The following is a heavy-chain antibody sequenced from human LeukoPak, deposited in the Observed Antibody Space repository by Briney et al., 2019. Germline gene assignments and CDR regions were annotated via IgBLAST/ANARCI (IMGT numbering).Heavy chain of an antibody. CDR3: ARDRTRTGYSSGWYHDY. Sequence: ASVKVSCKASGYTFTGYYMHWERQAPGQGLEWMGWINPNSGGTNYAQKFQGRVTMTRDTSISTAYMELSRLRSDDTAVYYCARDRTRTGYSSGWYHDYWGQGTLVTVFS. CDR1: GYTFTGYY. CDR2: INPNSGGT. J-gene: IGHJ4*02. D-gene: IGHD6-19*01. V-gene: IGHV1-2*02.